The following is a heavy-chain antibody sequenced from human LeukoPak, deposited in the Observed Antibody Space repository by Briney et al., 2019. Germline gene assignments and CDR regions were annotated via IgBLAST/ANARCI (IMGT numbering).Heavy chain of an antibody. CDR3: AIPTMGSYYYYGMDV. CDR1: GYSFTNYW. J-gene: IGHJ6*02. Sequence: GESLKISCKGSGYSFTNYWIGWVRQMPGKGLEWMGIIYPGDSDTRYSPSFQGQVTISADESISTAYLQWSSLKASDTAMYYCAIPTMGSYYYYGMDVWGQGTTVTVSS. V-gene: IGHV5-51*01. CDR2: IYPGDSDT. D-gene: IGHD3-10*01.